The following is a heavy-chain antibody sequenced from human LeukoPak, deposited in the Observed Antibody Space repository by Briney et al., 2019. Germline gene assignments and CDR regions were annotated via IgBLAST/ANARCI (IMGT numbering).Heavy chain of an antibody. Sequence: GGSLRLSCAASGFTFRSYSMSWVRQAPGKGLEWVANIKQDGSEKYYADSVKGRFTISRDNAKNSLYLQMSSLRAEDMALYYCAKAGGSGYYNDAFDIWGQGTMVTVSS. V-gene: IGHV3-7*03. J-gene: IGHJ3*02. D-gene: IGHD3-22*01. CDR1: GFTFRSYS. CDR3: AKAGGSGYYNDAFDI. CDR2: IKQDGSEK.